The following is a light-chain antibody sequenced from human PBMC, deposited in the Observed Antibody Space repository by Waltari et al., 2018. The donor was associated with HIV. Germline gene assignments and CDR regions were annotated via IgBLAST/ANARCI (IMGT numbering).Light chain of an antibody. V-gene: IGLV3-9*01. J-gene: IGLJ3*02. CDR1: NIGSKN. CDR2: RVS. CDR3: QVWDSSTARV. Sequence: SYELTQPLSVSVALGQTARITCGVNNIGSKNVHWYQQKPGQAPVLVIYRVSNRPSGIPERFSGSNSGNTATLTISRAQAGDEADYYCQVWDSSTARVFGGGTKLTVL.